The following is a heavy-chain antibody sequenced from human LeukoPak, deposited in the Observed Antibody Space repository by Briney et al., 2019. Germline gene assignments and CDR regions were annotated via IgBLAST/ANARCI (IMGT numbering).Heavy chain of an antibody. V-gene: IGHV3-33*01. Sequence: GRSLRLPCAASGFTFSSYGMHWVRQAPGKGLEWVAVIWYDGSNKYYADSVKGRFTISRDNSKNTLYLQMNSLRAEDTAVYYCARWGYSYGYYFDYWGQGTLVTVSS. D-gene: IGHD5-18*01. CDR1: GFTFSSYG. CDR2: IWYDGSNK. CDR3: ARWGYSYGYYFDY. J-gene: IGHJ4*02.